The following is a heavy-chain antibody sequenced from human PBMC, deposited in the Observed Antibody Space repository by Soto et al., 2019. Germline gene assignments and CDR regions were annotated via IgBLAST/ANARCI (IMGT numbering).Heavy chain of an antibody. CDR2: ISYDGSDK. CDR1: GFPFTSYG. CDR3: VGGQYYFVY. J-gene: IGHJ4*02. Sequence: QVQLVESGGGVVQPGRSLRLSCAGSGFPFTSYGMHWVREGPDKGLEWVAVISYDGSDKYYADSVKGRFTISRDNSKNMLYLQMNSLRPEDTALYYCVGGQYYFVYRGQGTLVIVSS. V-gene: IGHV3-30*03. D-gene: IGHD3-10*01.